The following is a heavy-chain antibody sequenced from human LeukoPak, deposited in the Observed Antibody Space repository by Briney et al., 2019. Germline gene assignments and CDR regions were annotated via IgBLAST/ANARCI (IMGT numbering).Heavy chain of an antibody. V-gene: IGHV4-30-2*01. Sequence: SETLSLTCAVSGGSISSGGYSWSWIRQPPGKGLEWIGYIYHSGSTYYNPSLKSRVTISVDRSKNQFSLKLSSVTAAVTAVYYCARVDYGDSWFDPWGQGTLVTVSS. CDR1: GGSISSGGYS. J-gene: IGHJ5*02. CDR3: ARVDYGDSWFDP. CDR2: IYHSGST. D-gene: IGHD4-17*01.